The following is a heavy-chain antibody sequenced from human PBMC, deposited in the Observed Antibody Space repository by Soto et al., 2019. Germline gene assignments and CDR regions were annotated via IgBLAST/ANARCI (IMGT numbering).Heavy chain of an antibody. J-gene: IGHJ5*02. V-gene: IGHV1-69*02. D-gene: IGHD6-13*01. CDR2: IIPILGIA. CDR3: ARNSVAAAVLMGNWFDP. CDR1: GGTFSSYT. Sequence: QVQLVQSGAEVKKPGSSVKVSCKASGGTFSSYTISWVRQAPGQGLEWMGRIIPILGIANYAQKFQGRVTITADKSTSTAYMELSSLRSEDTVVYYCARNSVAAAVLMGNWFDPWGQGNLDTVSS.